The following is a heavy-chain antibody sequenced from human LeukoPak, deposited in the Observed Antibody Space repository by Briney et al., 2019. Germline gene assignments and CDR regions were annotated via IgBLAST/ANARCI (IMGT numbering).Heavy chain of an antibody. CDR3: ARAPWGGYMDV. D-gene: IGHD7-27*01. V-gene: IGHV3-74*01. Sequence: GGSLRLSCAASGFTFSNYWMHWVRRAPGKGLVWVSRINSDGSSTSYADSVKGRFTISRDNAKNTLYLRMNSLRAEDTAVYYCARAPWGGYMDVWGKGTTVTVSS. CDR1: GFTFSNYW. J-gene: IGHJ6*03. CDR2: INSDGSST.